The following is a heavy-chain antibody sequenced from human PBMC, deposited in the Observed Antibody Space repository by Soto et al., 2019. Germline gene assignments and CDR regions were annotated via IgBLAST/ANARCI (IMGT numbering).Heavy chain of an antibody. CDR2: ISYDGSNK. CDR3: AKSAWIQLWFGWAAFDI. CDR1: GFTFSSYA. V-gene: IGHV3-30*18. J-gene: IGHJ3*02. Sequence: QVQLVESGGGVVQPGRSLRLSCAASGFTFSSYAMHWVRQAPGKGLEWVSVISYDGSNKYYADSVKGRFTISRDNSKNTLYLQMNSLRAEDTAVYYCAKSAWIQLWFGWAAFDIWGQGTMVTVSS. D-gene: IGHD5-18*01.